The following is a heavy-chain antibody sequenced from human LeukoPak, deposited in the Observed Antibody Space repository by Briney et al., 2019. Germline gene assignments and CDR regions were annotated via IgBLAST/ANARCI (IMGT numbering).Heavy chain of an antibody. CDR3: ARNRVGSGSYFRVYYYYYMDV. CDR2: IKQDGSEK. D-gene: IGHD3-10*01. V-gene: IGHV3-7*01. J-gene: IGHJ6*03. CDR1: GFTFSSYW. Sequence: GGSLRLSCAASGFTFSSYWMSWVRQAPGKGLEWVANIKQDGSEKYYVDSVKGRFTISRDNAKNSLYLQMNSLRAEDTAVYYCARNRVGSGSYFRVYYYYYMDVWGKGTTVTVSS.